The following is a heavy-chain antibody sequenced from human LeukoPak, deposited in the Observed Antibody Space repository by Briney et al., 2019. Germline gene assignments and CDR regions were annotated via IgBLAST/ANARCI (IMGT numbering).Heavy chain of an antibody. CDR3: ARDAQRGFDYSNSLQY. D-gene: IGHD4-11*01. V-gene: IGHV3-33*01. J-gene: IGHJ4*02. CDR1: GFTFNHYG. Sequence: PGGSLRLSCAAAGFTFNHYGMHWVRQAPGEGLEWVSVIWSDGTNKYYAASVKGRFTIPRDDFDKTVYLQMSSLRPDDTGVYYCARDAQRGFDYSNSLQYWGQGTPVTVST. CDR2: IWSDGTNK.